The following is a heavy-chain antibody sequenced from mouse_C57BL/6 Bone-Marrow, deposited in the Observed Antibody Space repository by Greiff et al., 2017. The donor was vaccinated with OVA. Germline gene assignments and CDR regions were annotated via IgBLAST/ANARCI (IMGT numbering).Heavy chain of an antibody. CDR3: ASGRDYGSKAMDY. CDR1: GYTFTSYW. Sequence: QVQLQQPGAELVKPGASVKVSCKASGYTFTSYWMHWVKQRPGQGLEWIGRIHPSDSDTNYNQKFKGKATLTVDKSSSTAHMELRSLTSEDSAVYYCASGRDYGSKAMDYWGQGTSVTVSS. J-gene: IGHJ4*01. CDR2: IHPSDSDT. V-gene: IGHV1-74*01. D-gene: IGHD1-1*01.